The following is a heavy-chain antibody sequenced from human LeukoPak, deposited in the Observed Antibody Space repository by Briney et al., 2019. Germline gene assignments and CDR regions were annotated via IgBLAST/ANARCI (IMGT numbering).Heavy chain of an antibody. CDR3: ARDLSGVNWFEP. CDR2: ISGSSSTI. Sequence: GGSLRLSCAASGLTVTSHWVHWVRQAPGKGREWVSYISGSSSTIYYADSVKGRFTISRDNAKNTLYLQMNSLRAEHKAMYYYARDLSGVNWFEPWGQGTLVTVSS. CDR1: GLTVTSHW. V-gene: IGHV3-48*01. J-gene: IGHJ5*02. D-gene: IGHD3-10*01.